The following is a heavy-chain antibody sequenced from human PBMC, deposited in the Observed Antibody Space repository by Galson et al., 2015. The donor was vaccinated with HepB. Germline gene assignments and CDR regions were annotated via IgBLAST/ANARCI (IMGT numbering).Heavy chain of an antibody. Sequence: SLRLSCAGSEFTFSSYWMNWVRQAPGKGLEWVAHINPDGSEEYYAASLKGRFTISRDNAKNSLYLQMDSLRAEDTAGYYCARRISLVRGIITRPDYYYGMDVWGQGTTVTVAS. CDR2: INPDGSEE. V-gene: IGHV3-7*03. D-gene: IGHD3-10*01. J-gene: IGHJ6*02. CDR1: EFTFSSYW. CDR3: ARRISLVRGIITRPDYYYGMDV.